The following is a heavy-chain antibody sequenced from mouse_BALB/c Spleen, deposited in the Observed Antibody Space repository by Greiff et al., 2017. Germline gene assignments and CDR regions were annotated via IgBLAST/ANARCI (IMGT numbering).Heavy chain of an antibody. CDR1: GFTFSSYA. D-gene: IGHD1-1*01. CDR2: ISSGGST. Sequence: EVKVVESGGGLVKPGGSLKLSCAASGFTFSSYAMSWVRQTPEKRLEWVASISSGGSTYYPDSVKGRFTISRDNARNILYLQMSSLRSEDTAMYYCERQLRSSLNWYFDVWGAGTTVTVSS. CDR3: ERQLRSSLNWYFDV. V-gene: IGHV5-6-5*01. J-gene: IGHJ1*01.